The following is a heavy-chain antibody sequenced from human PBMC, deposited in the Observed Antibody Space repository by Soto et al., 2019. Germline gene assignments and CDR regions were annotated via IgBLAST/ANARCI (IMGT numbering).Heavy chain of an antibody. CDR3: AKEMIASTLADLFDY. D-gene: IGHD2-21*01. Sequence: EVQLLESGGGLIQPGGSLRLSCGASGFTFSNYGMTWVRQAPGKGLEWVSTISGSGDRAFYADPVKGRFTISRDNSKNTLYLQMNSLSAEDTAMYYCAKEMIASTLADLFDYWGQGILVTVSS. CDR2: ISGSGDRA. V-gene: IGHV3-23*01. CDR1: GFTFSNYG. J-gene: IGHJ4*02.